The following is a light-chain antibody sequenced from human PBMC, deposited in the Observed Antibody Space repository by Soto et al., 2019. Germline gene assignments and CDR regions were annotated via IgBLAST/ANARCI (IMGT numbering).Light chain of an antibody. CDR1: EDIHEF. Sequence: DIQMTQSPSSLSASVGDRVTISCQAGEDIHEFLNWYQQTPGKAPKLLIYNASFLLSGVPSRFSGSGSGTDFTLTISSLQPEDIARYYCQQLDDLPLTFGGGTKVEIK. V-gene: IGKV1-33*01. J-gene: IGKJ4*01. CDR2: NAS. CDR3: QQLDDLPLT.